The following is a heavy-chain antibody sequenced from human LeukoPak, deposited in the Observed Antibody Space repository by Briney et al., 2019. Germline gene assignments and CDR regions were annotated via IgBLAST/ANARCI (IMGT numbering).Heavy chain of an antibody. CDR3: ARDGRPSELLWFGETFNWFDP. J-gene: IGHJ5*02. Sequence: APVKVSCKASGYTFTGYYMHWVRQAPGQGLEWMGWINPNSGGTNYAQKFQGRVTMTRDTSISTAYMDLSRLGSDDTAVYYCARDGRPSELLWFGETFNWFDPWGQGTLVTVSS. D-gene: IGHD3-10*01. CDR2: INPNSGGT. V-gene: IGHV1-2*02. CDR1: GYTFTGYY.